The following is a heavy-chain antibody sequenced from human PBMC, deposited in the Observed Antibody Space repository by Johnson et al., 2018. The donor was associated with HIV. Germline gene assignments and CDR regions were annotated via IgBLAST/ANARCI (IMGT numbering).Heavy chain of an antibody. J-gene: IGHJ3*02. CDR2: IRYDGSNK. Sequence: VQLVESGGGVVQPGRSLRLSCAASGFTFSSYAMHWVRQAPGKGLEWVAVIRYDGSNKYYADSVQGRFTISRDKSENTLYLQMNSLRDEDTAVYYCAKDVGNYWPDSFDIWGQGTMVTVSS. CDR3: AKDVGNYWPDSFDI. V-gene: IGHV3-30*02. D-gene: IGHD3-22*01. CDR1: GFTFSSYA.